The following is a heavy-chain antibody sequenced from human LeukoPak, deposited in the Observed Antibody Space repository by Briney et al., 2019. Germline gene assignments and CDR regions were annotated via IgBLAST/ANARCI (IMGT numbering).Heavy chain of an antibody. CDR2: IYHSGST. CDR3: ARGSVAVAGSFDY. D-gene: IGHD6-19*01. CDR1: GGSISSSNW. Sequence: SGTLSLTCAVSGGSISSSNWWTWVRQPPGKGLEWIWEIYHSGSTNYNPSLRSRVTISVDKPKNQFSLNLSSVTAADTAVYYCARGSVAVAGSFDYWGQGTLVTVSS. V-gene: IGHV4-4*02. J-gene: IGHJ4*02.